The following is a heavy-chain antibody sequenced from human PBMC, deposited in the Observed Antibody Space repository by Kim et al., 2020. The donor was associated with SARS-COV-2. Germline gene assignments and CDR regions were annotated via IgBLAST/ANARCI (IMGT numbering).Heavy chain of an antibody. V-gene: IGHV3-30-3*01. CDR1: GFTFSSYA. CDR2: ISYDGSNK. CDR3: ARIVGATTFDY. D-gene: IGHD1-26*01. J-gene: IGHJ4*02. Sequence: GGSLRLSCAASGFTFSSYAMHWVRQAPGKGLEWVAVISYDGSNKYYADSVKGRFTISRDNSKNTLYLQMNSLRAEDTAVYYCARIVGATTFDYWGQGTLVTVSS.